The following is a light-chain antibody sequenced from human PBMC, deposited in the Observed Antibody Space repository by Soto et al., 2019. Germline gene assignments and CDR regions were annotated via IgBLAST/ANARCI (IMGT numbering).Light chain of an antibody. V-gene: IGLV1-47*01. Sequence: QLVLTQPPSASGTPGQRVTISCSGSRSDIGSNYVNWYQQLPGMAPKLLIYRNDQRPSGVPDRFSGSKSGTAASLAIIGLQSEDEADYYCASWDDSLTVPIFGGGTQLTVL. CDR1: RSDIGSNY. J-gene: IGLJ2*01. CDR2: RND. CDR3: ASWDDSLTVPI.